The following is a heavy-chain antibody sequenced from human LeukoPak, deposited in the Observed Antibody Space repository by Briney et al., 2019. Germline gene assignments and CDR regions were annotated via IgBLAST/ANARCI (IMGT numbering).Heavy chain of an antibody. CDR2: ISSSSSYI. V-gene: IGHV3-21*01. CDR1: GFTFSSYW. D-gene: IGHD3-3*01. J-gene: IGHJ5*02. CDR3: ARDSAPYYDFWSGPYNWFDP. Sequence: GGSLRLSCAASGFTFSSYWMSWVRQAPGKGLEWVSSISSSSSYIYYADSVKGRFTISRDNAKNSLYLQMNSLRAEDTAVYYCARDSAPYYDFWSGPYNWFDPWGQGTLVTVSS.